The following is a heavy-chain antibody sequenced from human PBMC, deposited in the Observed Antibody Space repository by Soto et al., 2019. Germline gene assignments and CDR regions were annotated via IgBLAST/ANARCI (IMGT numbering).Heavy chain of an antibody. CDR3: ARGEVTTGVF. J-gene: IGHJ4*02. CDR1: GGSVGGYY. CDR2: INHSGSI. V-gene: IGHV4-34*01. Sequence: SETLSLTCAVYGGSVGGYYWSWVRQPPGKGLEWIGEINHSGSITYAPSLKSRVTMSVDTSKNQFSLRLDSVTAADTAVYYCARGEVTTGVFWGQGTQVTVSS. D-gene: IGHD4-17*01.